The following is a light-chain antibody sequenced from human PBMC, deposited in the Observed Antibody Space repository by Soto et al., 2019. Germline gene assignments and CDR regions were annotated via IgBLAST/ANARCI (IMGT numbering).Light chain of an antibody. CDR1: RSFLCASNNKNY. J-gene: IGKJ5*01. Sequence: DYIMAPSPDSLAVTMGERATLNCKSSRSFLCASNNKNYLAWYRQKPGQPPKLLIYWASTRESGVPDRFSGSGSGTDFTLTISSLQAEDVAVYYCQQYYSPPITFGQGTRLETK. V-gene: IGKV4-1*01. CDR3: QQYYSPPIT. CDR2: WAS.